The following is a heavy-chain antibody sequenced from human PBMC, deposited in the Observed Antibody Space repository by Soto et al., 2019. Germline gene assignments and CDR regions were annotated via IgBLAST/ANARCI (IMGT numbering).Heavy chain of an antibody. V-gene: IGHV1-69*11. Sequence: QVHLVQSGTEVKKPGSSVKVSCKASGGTFSSSGFSWVRQAPGQGLEWMGMIVPSLDTTNYAQKFQARVTITADEVTSTAYMELRSLTPDDTAVYYCAGWLQPRYTADPSAVDVWGQGTRVIVSS. CDR2: IVPSLDTT. CDR1: GGTFSSSG. CDR3: AGWLQPRYTADPSAVDV. D-gene: IGHD5-18*01. J-gene: IGHJ6*01.